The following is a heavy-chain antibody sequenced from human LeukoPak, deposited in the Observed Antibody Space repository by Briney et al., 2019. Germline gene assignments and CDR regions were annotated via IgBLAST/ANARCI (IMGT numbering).Heavy chain of an antibody. CDR1: GLAFSAYK. Sequence: GGSLRLSCAASGLAFSAYKMHWVRQAPRKGLVWVSRISTDGYTTDYADFVQGRFTASRDNTKNTWSLEMNSLRAEDTAVYYCVVGSSPGYWGQGTLVTVSS. CDR3: VVGSSPGY. CDR2: ISTDGYTT. J-gene: IGHJ4*02. D-gene: IGHD2-2*01. V-gene: IGHV3-74*01.